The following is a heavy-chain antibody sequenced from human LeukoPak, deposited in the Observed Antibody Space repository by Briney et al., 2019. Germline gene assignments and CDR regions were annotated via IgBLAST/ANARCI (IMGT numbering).Heavy chain of an antibody. V-gene: IGHV1-2*02. CDR2: INPETGDT. CDR1: GYNFTDYY. J-gene: IGHJ4*02. CDR3: ARGAKAF. Sequence: GASVKVSCKASGYNFTDYYIHWIGQPPGQGLEWMGWINPETGDTNYAQKFQDRVTLTRDTSLITFYMELTSLRSDDTAMYYCARGAKAFWGQGTLVTVSS.